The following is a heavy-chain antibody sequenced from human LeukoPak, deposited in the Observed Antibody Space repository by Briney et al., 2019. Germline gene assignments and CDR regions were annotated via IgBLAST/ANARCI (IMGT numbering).Heavy chain of an antibody. CDR3: ARGVGSYYYYMDV. Sequence: PSETLSLTCTVSGGSISSYYWSWIRQPPGKGLEWIGFIYYSGSTNYNPSLKSRVTISVDTSKNQFSLKLSSVTAADTAVYYCARGVGSYYYYMDVWGKGTTVTVSS. J-gene: IGHJ6*03. V-gene: IGHV4-59*01. CDR1: GGSISSYY. CDR2: IYYSGST.